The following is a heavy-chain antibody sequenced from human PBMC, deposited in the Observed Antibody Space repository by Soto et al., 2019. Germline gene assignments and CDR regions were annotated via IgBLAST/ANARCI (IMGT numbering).Heavy chain of an antibody. CDR1: GFTFISAW. D-gene: IGHD3-10*01. Sequence: GGSLRLSCAASGFTFISAWMHWVRQAPGKGLVWVSRINSDGSSTTYADSVRGRFTISRDNAKDTLYLQMNSLRAEDTAVYYCARWFTYRNFDYFDYWGQGTQVTVSS. CDR3: ARWFTYRNFDYFDY. J-gene: IGHJ4*02. CDR2: INSDGSST. V-gene: IGHV3-74*01.